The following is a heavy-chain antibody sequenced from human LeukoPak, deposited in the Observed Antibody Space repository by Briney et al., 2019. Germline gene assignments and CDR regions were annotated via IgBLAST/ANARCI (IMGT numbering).Heavy chain of an antibody. CDR1: GGSISSYY. D-gene: IGHD3-22*01. Sequence: PSETLSLTCTVSGGSISSYYWSWIRQPPGKGLEWIGYIYYSGSTYYNPSLKSRVTISVDTSKNQFSLKLSSVTAADTAVYYCARDFRDGSGQGYYYYGMDVWGQGTTVTVSS. V-gene: IGHV4-30-4*01. CDR2: IYYSGST. J-gene: IGHJ6*02. CDR3: ARDFRDGSGQGYYYYGMDV.